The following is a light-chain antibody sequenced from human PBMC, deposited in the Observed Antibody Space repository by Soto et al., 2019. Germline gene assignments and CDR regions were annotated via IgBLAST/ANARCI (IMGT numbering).Light chain of an antibody. Sequence: SYELIQPPSVSVAPGQTARITCGGNNIGSKSVHWYQQKPGQAPVLVVYDDSDRPSGVPDRFSGSKSGTSASLAITGLQAEDEADYYCQSYDSSLTGPYAFGTGTKLTVL. CDR1: NIGSKS. J-gene: IGLJ1*01. CDR3: QSYDSSLTGPYA. CDR2: DDS. V-gene: IGLV3-21*02.